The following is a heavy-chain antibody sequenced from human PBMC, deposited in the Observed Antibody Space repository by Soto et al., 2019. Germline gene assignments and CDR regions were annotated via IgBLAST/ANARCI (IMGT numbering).Heavy chain of an antibody. V-gene: IGHV3-23*01. Sequence: VQLLESGGGLVQPGGSLRLSCAASGFTFSGYAMSWVRQAPGKGLEWVSAISGSGGSTYYADSVKGRFTISRDNSKNTLYLQMNSLRAEDTAVYYCAKGAIKPRNVVVTANFDYWGQGTLVTVSS. CDR2: ISGSGGST. D-gene: IGHD2-21*02. J-gene: IGHJ4*02. CDR3: AKGAIKPRNVVVTANFDY. CDR1: GFTFSGYA.